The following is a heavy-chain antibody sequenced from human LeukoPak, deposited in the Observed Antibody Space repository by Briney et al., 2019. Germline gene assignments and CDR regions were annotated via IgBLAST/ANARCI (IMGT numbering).Heavy chain of an antibody. CDR1: GFAFESYW. D-gene: IGHD2-8*02. V-gene: IGHV3-7*01. J-gene: IGHJ3*02. Sequence: GGSPRLSCAASGFAFESYWMSWVRQAPGKGLEWVANIKQDGSEKYYVDSVKGRFTISRDNAKNSLYLQMNSLRAEDTAVYYCARGSTGIWGQGTMVTVSS. CDR2: IKQDGSEK. CDR3: ARGSTGI.